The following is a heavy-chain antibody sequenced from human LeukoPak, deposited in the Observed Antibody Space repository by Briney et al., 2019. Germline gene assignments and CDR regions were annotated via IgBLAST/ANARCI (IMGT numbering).Heavy chain of an antibody. CDR3: ARERCTTAGCDKSFDS. D-gene: IGHD2-2*02. Sequence: ASVKVSCKESGYSFTDYYMHWVRQAPGQGLEWMGWINPKSGDTKYAQKFQGRITMTRDTSISTSYMELSRLWFDDTAVYYCARERCTTAGCDKSFDSWGQGTLITVSS. V-gene: IGHV1-2*02. CDR1: GYSFTDYY. J-gene: IGHJ4*02. CDR2: INPKSGDT.